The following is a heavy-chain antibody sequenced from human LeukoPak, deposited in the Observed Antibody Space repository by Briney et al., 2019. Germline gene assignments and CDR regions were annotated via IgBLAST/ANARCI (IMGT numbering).Heavy chain of an antibody. V-gene: IGHV4-4*08. Sequence: SETLSLTCTVSGGSISIYYWSWIRQPPGKGLEWIGRIYTSGSTNYNPSLKSRVTISVDTSKNQFSLKLSSVTAADTAVYYCARDGSMVRGVDYFDYWGQGTLVTVSS. J-gene: IGHJ4*02. CDR3: ARDGSMVRGVDYFDY. CDR1: GGSISIYY. D-gene: IGHD3-10*01. CDR2: IYTSGST.